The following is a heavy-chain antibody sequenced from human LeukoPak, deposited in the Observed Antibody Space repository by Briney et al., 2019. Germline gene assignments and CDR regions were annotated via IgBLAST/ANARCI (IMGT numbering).Heavy chain of an antibody. D-gene: IGHD1-1*01. CDR3: ARGYGTFHYYYMDV. CDR2: IYYSGST. CDR1: GGSISSGDYY. V-gene: IGHV4-30-4*08. J-gene: IGHJ6*03. Sequence: PSETLSLTCTVSGGSISSGDYYWSWIRQPPGKGLEWIGYIYYSGSTYYNPSLKSRVTISVDTSKNQFSLKLSSVTAADTAVYYCARGYGTFHYYYMDVWGKGTTVTVSS.